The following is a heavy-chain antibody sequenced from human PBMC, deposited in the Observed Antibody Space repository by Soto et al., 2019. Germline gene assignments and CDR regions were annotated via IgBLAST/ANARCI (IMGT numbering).Heavy chain of an antibody. CDR1: GGTFSGHA. V-gene: IGHV1-69*06. J-gene: IGHJ4*02. Sequence: QVQLVQSGAEVKKPGSSVKVSCEASGGTFSGHAISWVRQAPGQGPEWMGGLIPLFGTTQHAQNFQGRLTITADKSTSTAYMELTSLRFDETAIYYCARGPNWGYRFDSWGQGTLVTVSS. D-gene: IGHD7-27*01. CDR2: LIPLFGTT. CDR3: ARGPNWGYRFDS.